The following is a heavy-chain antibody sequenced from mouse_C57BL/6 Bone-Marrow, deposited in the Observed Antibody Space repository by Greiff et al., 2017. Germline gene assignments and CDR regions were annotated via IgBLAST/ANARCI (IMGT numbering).Heavy chain of an antibody. J-gene: IGHJ4*01. CDR1: GYTFTDYE. CDR3: TLYYYGSRVDY. CDR2: IDPETGGT. D-gene: IGHD1-1*01. V-gene: IGHV1-15*01. Sequence: QVQLKQSGAELVRPGASVTLSCKASGYTFTDYEMHWVKQTPVHGLEWIGAIDPETGGTAYNQKFKGKAILTADKSSSTAYMELRSLTSEDSAVYYCTLYYYGSRVDYWGQGTSVTVSS.